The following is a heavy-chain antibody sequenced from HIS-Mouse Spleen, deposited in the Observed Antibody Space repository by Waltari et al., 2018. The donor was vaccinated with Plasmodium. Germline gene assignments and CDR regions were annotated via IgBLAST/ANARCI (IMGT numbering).Heavy chain of an antibody. CDR1: GFTFSSYC. CDR2: ISYDGSNK. V-gene: IGHV3-30*18. J-gene: IGHJ3*02. D-gene: IGHD5-12*01. Sequence: QVPLVESGGGVVQPGRSLRLSCAAAGFTFSSYCMHWVRQAPGKGLEWVAVISYDGSNKYYADSVKGRFTISRDNSKNTLYLQMNSLRAEDTAVYYCAKGSFIGSGYDPWAFDIWGQGTMVTVSS. CDR3: AKGSFIGSGYDPWAFDI.